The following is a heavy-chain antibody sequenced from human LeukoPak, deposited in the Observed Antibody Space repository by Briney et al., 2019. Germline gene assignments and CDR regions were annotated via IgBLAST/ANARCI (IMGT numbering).Heavy chain of an antibody. Sequence: GGSLRPSCAASGFTFSSYWMSWVRQAPGKGLEWVANIKQDGSEKYYVDSMKGRFTISRDNAKNSLYLQMNSLRAEDTAVYYCARCPSKRELNYWGQGTLVTVSS. CDR2: IKQDGSEK. CDR3: ARCPSKRELNY. J-gene: IGHJ4*02. D-gene: IGHD1-26*01. CDR1: GFTFSSYW. V-gene: IGHV3-7*01.